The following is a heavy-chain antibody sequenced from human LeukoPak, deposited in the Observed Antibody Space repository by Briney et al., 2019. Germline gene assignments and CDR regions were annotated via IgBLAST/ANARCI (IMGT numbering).Heavy chain of an antibody. CDR1: GFTFSRG. D-gene: IGHD6-19*01. V-gene: IGHV3-23*01. J-gene: IGHJ4*02. CDR3: ARSPGGWFHDH. Sequence: GGSLRLSCSAAGFTFSRGMSWVREAPGPGLEWVSSLSTETDNTYYAVSVKGRFTISRDISKNTLYLQMNSLRGEDTAVYYCARSPGGWFHDHWGQGTPVAVSS. CDR2: LSTETDNT.